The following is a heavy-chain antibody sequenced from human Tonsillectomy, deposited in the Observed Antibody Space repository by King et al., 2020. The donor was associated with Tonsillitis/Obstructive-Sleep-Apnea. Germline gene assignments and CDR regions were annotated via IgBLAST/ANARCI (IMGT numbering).Heavy chain of an antibody. V-gene: IGHV4-39*01. CDR3: ARLGDYDAFDI. J-gene: IGHJ3*02. CDR1: GGSISDSIYY. CDR2: IYYRGST. Sequence: QLQESGPGLVKPSETLSLTCTVSGGSISDSIYYWGWIRQPPGKGLEWIGSIYYRGSTYYNPSLKSRVTISVDTSKNQFSLNLSSVTAADTAVYYCARLGDYDAFDIWGQGTMVTVSS. D-gene: IGHD2-21*01.